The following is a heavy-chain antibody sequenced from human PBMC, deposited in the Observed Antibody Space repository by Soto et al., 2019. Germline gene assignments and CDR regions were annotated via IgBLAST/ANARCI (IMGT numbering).Heavy chain of an antibody. J-gene: IGHJ6*02. V-gene: IGHV3-30*18. CDR1: GFTFSSYG. D-gene: IGHD3-3*01. CDR2: ISYDGSNK. CDR3: AKSTSLEGLFPAHYYYYGMDV. Sequence: QVQLVESGGGVVQPGRSLRLSCAASGFTFSSYGMHWVRQAPGKGLEWVAVISYDGSNKYYADSVKGRFTISRDNSKNTLYLQMNSLRAEDTAVYYCAKSTSLEGLFPAHYYYYGMDVWGQGTTVTVSS.